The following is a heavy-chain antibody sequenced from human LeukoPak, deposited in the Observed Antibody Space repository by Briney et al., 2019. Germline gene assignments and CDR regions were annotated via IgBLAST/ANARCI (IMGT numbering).Heavy chain of an antibody. D-gene: IGHD5-12*01. CDR2: ISGGGGST. Sequence: PGRSLRLSCAASGFTFSSCAMNWVRQAPGKGLEWVSGISGGGGSTYYADSVKGRFTISRDNSKNTLYLHMNSLRAEDTAVYYCVKADSGYDLLFDYWGQGTLVTVSS. CDR3: VKADSGYDLLFDY. CDR1: GFTFSSCA. V-gene: IGHV3-23*01. J-gene: IGHJ4*02.